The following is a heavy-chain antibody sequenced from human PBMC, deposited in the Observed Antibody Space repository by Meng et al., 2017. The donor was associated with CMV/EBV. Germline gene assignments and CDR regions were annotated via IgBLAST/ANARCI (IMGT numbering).Heavy chain of an antibody. CDR2: INHSGST. D-gene: IGHD6-19*01. J-gene: IGHJ5*02. CDR3: ARGRSGWFTRSPHRNWFDP. CDR1: GGSFSGYY. Sequence: SEILSLTCAVYGGSFSGYYWSWFRQPPGKGLEWIGEINHSGSTNYNSSLKSRVTISVDTSKNQFSLKLSSATAADAAVYYCARGRSGWFTRSPHRNWFDPWGQGTLVTVSS. V-gene: IGHV4-34*01.